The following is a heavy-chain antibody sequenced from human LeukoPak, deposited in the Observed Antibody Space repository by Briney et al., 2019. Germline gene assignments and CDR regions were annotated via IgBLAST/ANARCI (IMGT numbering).Heavy chain of an antibody. CDR1: GYTFTGYY. Sequence: ASAKVSCKASGYTFTGYYMHWVRQAPGQGLEWMGWINPNSGGTNYAQKFQGRVTMPRDTSISTAYMELSRLRSDDTAVYYCARPLYCSSTSCLSHWGQGTLVTVSS. J-gene: IGHJ4*02. CDR2: INPNSGGT. V-gene: IGHV1-2*02. CDR3: ARPLYCSSTSCLSH. D-gene: IGHD2-2*01.